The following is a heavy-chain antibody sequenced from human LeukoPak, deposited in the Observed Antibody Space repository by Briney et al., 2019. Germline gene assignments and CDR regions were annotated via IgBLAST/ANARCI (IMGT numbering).Heavy chain of an antibody. CDR3: ARTPVGFKVGGRLYYYGMDV. CDR1: GDTFTGHY. V-gene: IGHV1-2*02. D-gene: IGHD3-16*01. Sequence: ASVTVSCKASGDTFTGHYIHWVRQAPGQGLEWMGWINPKSGDTKYAQKFQGRVTMTRDTSISSAYMELSRLKSADTAVYYCARTPVGFKVGGRLYYYGMDVWGQGTTVTVSS. J-gene: IGHJ6*02. CDR2: INPKSGDT.